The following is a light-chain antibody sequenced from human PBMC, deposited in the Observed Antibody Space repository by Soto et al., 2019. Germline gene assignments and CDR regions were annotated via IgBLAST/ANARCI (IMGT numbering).Light chain of an antibody. V-gene: IGLV2-14*01. CDR3: SSYASSSPLV. Sequence: QSALTQPASVSGSPGQSITISCTGTSSDVGGYNYVYWYQQHPGKAPKLMIYDVSNRPSGVSNRFSGSKSGNTASLTISGLQDEDEADYYFSSYASSSPLVFGGGTKLTVL. CDR1: SSDVGGYNY. J-gene: IGLJ2*01. CDR2: DVS.